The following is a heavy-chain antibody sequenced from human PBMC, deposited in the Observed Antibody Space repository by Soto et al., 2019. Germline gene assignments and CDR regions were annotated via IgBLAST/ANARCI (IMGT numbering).Heavy chain of an antibody. Sequence: QITLKESGPTLVKPTQTLTLTCTFSGFSLSTSGVGVGWIRQPPGKALEWLALIYWDDDKRYSPSLKSRLTITRDTSQNQVVLTMTNMDPVDTATYYCADVTGDPVTRKYNWFDPWGQGTLVTVSS. CDR3: ADVTGDPVTRKYNWFDP. J-gene: IGHJ5*02. V-gene: IGHV2-5*02. CDR2: IYWDDDK. D-gene: IGHD7-27*01. CDR1: GFSLSTSGVG.